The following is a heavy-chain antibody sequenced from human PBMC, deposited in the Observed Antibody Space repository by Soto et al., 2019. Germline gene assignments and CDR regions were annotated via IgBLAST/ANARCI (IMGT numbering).Heavy chain of an antibody. D-gene: IGHD2-21*01. J-gene: IGHJ3*02. V-gene: IGHV1-2*04. CDR3: ARERADAYCGGHCYSRAFDI. Sequence: QVQLVQSGAEVKKPGASVKVSCKASGYTFTGYYMHWVRQAPGQGLEWMGWINPNSGGTNYAQKFQGWVTMTRDTSISTAYMELSRLRSDDTAVYYCARERADAYCGGHCYSRAFDIWGQGTMVTVSS. CDR1: GYTFTGYY. CDR2: INPNSGGT.